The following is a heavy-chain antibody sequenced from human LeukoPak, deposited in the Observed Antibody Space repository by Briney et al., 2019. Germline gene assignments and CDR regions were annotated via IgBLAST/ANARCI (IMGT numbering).Heavy chain of an antibody. D-gene: IGHD1-26*01. CDR1: GFTFSSYA. J-gene: IGHJ4*02. V-gene: IGHV3-30-3*01. CDR3: ARDKSELFDY. CDR2: ISYDGSNK. Sequence: PGRSLRLSCAASGFTFSSYAMHWVRQAPGKGLEWVAVISYDGSNKYYADSVKGRFTISRDNSKNTLYLQMNSLRAEDTAVYYCARDKSELFDYWGQGTLVTVSS.